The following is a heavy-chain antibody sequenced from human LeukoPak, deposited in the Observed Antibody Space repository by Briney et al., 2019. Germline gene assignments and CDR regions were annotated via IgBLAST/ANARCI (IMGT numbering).Heavy chain of an antibody. Sequence: GGSLRLSCAASGFTVSSNYMSWVRQAPGKGLEWVSIIYSGGSTYYAGSVKGRFAISRDNTENTLYLQMNSLRAEDTAVYYCARDSNSGYDFDYWGQGTLVTVSS. CDR1: GFTVSSNY. CDR3: ARDSNSGYDFDY. CDR2: IYSGGST. D-gene: IGHD5-12*01. V-gene: IGHV3-53*01. J-gene: IGHJ4*02.